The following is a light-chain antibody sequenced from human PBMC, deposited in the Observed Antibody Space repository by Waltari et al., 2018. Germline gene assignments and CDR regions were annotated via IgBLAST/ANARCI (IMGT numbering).Light chain of an antibody. CDR2: AAS. J-gene: IGKJ2*01. CDR1: QSVSHN. CDR3: QQYNQWPYT. Sequence: ETVMIQSPATLSVSPGERVTLSCRASQSVSHNVAWFQQTPGQAPRLLVYAASSRGKDIPARFGGSGSGTEFTLTINSLQPEDFAVYYCQQYNQWPYTFGQGTKLDLK. V-gene: IGKV3-15*01.